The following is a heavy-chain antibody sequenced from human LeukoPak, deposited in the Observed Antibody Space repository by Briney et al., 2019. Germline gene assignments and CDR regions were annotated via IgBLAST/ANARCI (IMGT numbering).Heavy chain of an antibody. Sequence: LPGGSLRLSCEASAFTFSSYWMSWVRQAPGKGLEWVANIKEDGSEKYYVDSVKGRFTISRDNAKNSLFLHMNSLRDEDTAVYYCARIDCGDARCNSWRYGYWGQGILVTVSS. D-gene: IGHD2-21*01. CDR1: AFTFSSYW. V-gene: IGHV3-7*01. CDR2: IKEDGSEK. J-gene: IGHJ4*02. CDR3: ARIDCGDARCNSWRYGY.